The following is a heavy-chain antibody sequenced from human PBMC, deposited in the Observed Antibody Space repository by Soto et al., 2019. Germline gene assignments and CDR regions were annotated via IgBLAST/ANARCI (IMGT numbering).Heavy chain of an antibody. D-gene: IGHD2-2*01. Sequence: PGRSLRLSCAASGFTFGAAWMSWVRQAPGKGLEWVGRSKSNSDGGTTDYAAPVKGRFTISRDDSKNTMYLQMNSLKTEDTAVYYCPTYPSCRDNDVWGQGTLVTVSS. CDR1: GFTFGAAW. V-gene: IGHV3-15*01. J-gene: IGHJ4*02. CDR3: PTYPSCRDNDV. CDR2: SKSNSDGGTT.